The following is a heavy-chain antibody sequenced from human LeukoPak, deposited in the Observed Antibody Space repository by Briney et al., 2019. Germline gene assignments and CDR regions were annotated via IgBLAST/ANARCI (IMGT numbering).Heavy chain of an antibody. V-gene: IGHV3-23*01. CDR2: INGSGGST. J-gene: IGHJ4*02. CDR1: GFTFSSYG. Sequence: GGTLRLSCAASGFTFSSYGMSWVRQAPGKGLEWVSAINGSGGSTYYGDSVKGRFTISRDNSRNTLYLQMNSLRVDDTAVYYCARDLCWGCFDDWGQGNLVTVSS. D-gene: IGHD3-10*02. CDR3: ARDLCWGCFDD.